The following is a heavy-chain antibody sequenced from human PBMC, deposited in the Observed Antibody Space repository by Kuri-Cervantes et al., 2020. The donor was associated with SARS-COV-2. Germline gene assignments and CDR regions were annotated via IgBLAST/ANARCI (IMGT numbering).Heavy chain of an antibody. CDR2: IYYSGST. CDR3: ARDTVIGIVGATIYYFDY. CDR1: GGSISSYY. Sequence: SETLSLTCTVSGGSISSYYWSWIRQPPGKGLEWIGYIYYSGSTNYNPSLKSRVTISVDTWANQFSLKLNSVTAADTAIYYCARDTVIGIVGATIYYFDYWGLGTPVTVSS. D-gene: IGHD1-26*01. J-gene: IGHJ4*02. V-gene: IGHV4-4*08.